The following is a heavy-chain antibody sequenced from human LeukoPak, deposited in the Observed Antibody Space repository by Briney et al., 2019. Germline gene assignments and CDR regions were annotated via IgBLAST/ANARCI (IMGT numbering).Heavy chain of an antibody. V-gene: IGHV4-59*01. CDR2: ISYTGST. CDR1: GGSISPYF. J-gene: IGHJ5*02. Sequence: SETLSLTCTVSGGSISPYFWSWMRQTPGKGLEWIGYISYTGSTNYNPALKSRVTISVDASKNQFSLQLTSVTAADTAVYYCARDDYRGVTNFDPWGQGTLVTVSS. CDR3: ARDDYRGVTNFDP. D-gene: IGHD3-10*01.